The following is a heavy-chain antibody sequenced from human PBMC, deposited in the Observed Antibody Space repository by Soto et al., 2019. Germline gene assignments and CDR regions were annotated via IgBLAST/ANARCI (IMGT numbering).Heavy chain of an antibody. V-gene: IGHV1-8*01. CDR2: MNPNSGNT. D-gene: IGHD2-2*01. CDR3: ARRAKLLVPAAPCYFDR. J-gene: IGHJ2*01. Sequence: QVQLVQSGAEVKKPGASVKVSCKASGYTFTSYDINWVRQATGQGLEWMGWMNPNSGNTGYAQKFQGRVTMTRNTSISTAYMELSSLRSEDTAVYYCARRAKLLVPAAPCYFDRWGRGTLVTVSS. CDR1: GYTFTSYD.